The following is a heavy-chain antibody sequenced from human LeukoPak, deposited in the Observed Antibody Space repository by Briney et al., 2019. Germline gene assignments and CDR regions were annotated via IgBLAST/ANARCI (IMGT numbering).Heavy chain of an antibody. CDR1: EFTFSRYA. CDR3: ARVRYSGSYEAFDI. CDR2: ISSGSGTI. V-gene: IGHV3-48*04. D-gene: IGHD1-26*01. J-gene: IGHJ3*02. Sequence: GGSLRLSCAASEFTFSRYAMNWVRQAPGKGLEWVSYISSGSGTIYFADSVKGRFTISRDNAKNSLYLQMNSLRAEDTAVYYCARVRYSGSYEAFDIWGQGTVVTVSS.